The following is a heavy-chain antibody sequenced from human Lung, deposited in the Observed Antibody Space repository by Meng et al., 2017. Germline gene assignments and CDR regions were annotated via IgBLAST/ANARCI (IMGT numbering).Heavy chain of an antibody. CDR1: GGSFRDYY. J-gene: IGHJ4*02. Sequence: QVQLQQWGVGLLKPSETLCLPFVVSGGSFRDYYWSWIRQPQGKGLEWIVEINHSGSTNYNPSLESRATISVDTSQNNLSLKLSSVTAADSAVYYCARGPTTMAHDFDYWGQGTLVTVSS. CDR2: INHSGST. V-gene: IGHV4-34*01. D-gene: IGHD4-11*01. CDR3: ARGPTTMAHDFDY.